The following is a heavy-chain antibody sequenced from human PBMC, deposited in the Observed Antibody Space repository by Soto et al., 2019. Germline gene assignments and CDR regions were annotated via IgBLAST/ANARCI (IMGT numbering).Heavy chain of an antibody. CDR3: VRGLYYDFWSGYYTGANKVMDV. CDR2: ISSNGGST. Sequence: GGSLRLSCSASGFTFSSYAMHWVRQAPGKGLEYVSAISSNGGSTYYADSVKGRFTISRDNSKNTLYLQMSSLRAEDTAVYYCVRGLYYDFWSGYYTGANKVMDVWGQGTTVTVSS. CDR1: GFTFSSYA. D-gene: IGHD3-3*01. V-gene: IGHV3-64D*08. J-gene: IGHJ6*02.